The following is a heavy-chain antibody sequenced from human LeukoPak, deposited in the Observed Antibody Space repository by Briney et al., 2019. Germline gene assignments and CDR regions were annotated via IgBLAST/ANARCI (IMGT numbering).Heavy chain of an antibody. D-gene: IGHD1-26*01. V-gene: IGHV4-38-2*01. J-gene: IGHJ4*02. CDR2: IYHSGST. CDR1: GYSISSGYY. Sequence: SETLSLTCAVSGYSISSGYYWGWIRQPPGKGLEWIGIIYHSGSTYYNPSLKSRVTISVDTSKNQFSLRVTSVTAADTAVYYCARHFVRSGSYWADYWGQGTLVTVSS. CDR3: ARHFVRSGSYWADY.